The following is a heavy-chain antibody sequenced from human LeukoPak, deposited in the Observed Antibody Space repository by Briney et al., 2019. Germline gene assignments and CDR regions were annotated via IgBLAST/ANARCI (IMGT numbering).Heavy chain of an antibody. CDR1: GYIFSDHA. CDR3: ARDLSAAFDF. V-gene: IGHV3-30*04. Sequence: GGSLRLSCAASGYIFSDHAMHWVRQAPGKGLEWLAYLSHDGTTAYYANSVKGRLTISRDNSKNTLFLDMSNLRVEDTALYYCARDLSAAFDFWGQGVLVTVSS. J-gene: IGHJ4*02. CDR2: LSHDGTTA. D-gene: IGHD6-19*01.